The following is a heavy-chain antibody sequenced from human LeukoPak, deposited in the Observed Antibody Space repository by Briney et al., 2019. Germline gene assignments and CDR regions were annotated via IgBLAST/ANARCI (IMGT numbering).Heavy chain of an antibody. D-gene: IGHD2-2*01. V-gene: IGHV3-7*01. Sequence: GGSLRLSCAASGFTFSSYWMSWVRQAPGKGLEWVANIKQDGSEKYYVDSVKGRFTISRDNAKNSLYLQMNSLRAEDTAVYYWAKDLIVVVPAAMDEFDYWGQGTLVTVSS. J-gene: IGHJ4*02. CDR1: GFTFSSYW. CDR2: IKQDGSEK. CDR3: AKDLIVVVPAAMDEFDY.